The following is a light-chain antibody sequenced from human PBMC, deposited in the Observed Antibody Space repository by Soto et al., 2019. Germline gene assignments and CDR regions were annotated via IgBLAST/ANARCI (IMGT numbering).Light chain of an antibody. CDR3: QQYNNWPRT. CDR2: GAS. CDR1: QSVSSN. Sequence: EIVMTQSPVTRSVSPEERATLSCRASQSVSSNLAWYQQRPGQAPRAIIYGASTRATGIPARFSGSGSGTEFNLTINSLQSEDFAVYYCQQYNNWPRTFGQGTKVDI. V-gene: IGKV3-15*01. J-gene: IGKJ1*01.